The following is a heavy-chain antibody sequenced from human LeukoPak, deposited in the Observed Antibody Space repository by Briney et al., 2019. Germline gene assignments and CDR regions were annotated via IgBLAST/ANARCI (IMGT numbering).Heavy chain of an antibody. CDR2: IIPIVGVA. V-gene: IGHV1-69*10. J-gene: IGHJ4*02. D-gene: IGHD3-16*01. Sequence: SVKVSCKASGGSFSSCTIRRVRQAPGQGLEGMGGIIPIVGVANYAQKFQGRVTITADKSTSTAYMELSSARATDMDVCSRAREGHNTGGNYFDYWGQGTLVTVSS. CDR1: GGSFSSCT. CDR3: AREGHNTGGNYFDY.